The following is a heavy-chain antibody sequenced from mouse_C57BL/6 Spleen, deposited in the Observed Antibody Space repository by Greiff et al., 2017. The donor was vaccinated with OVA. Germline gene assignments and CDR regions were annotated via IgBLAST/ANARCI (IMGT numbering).Heavy chain of an antibody. CDR3: ARGLYYDYDGFVAF. Sequence: EVQLQQSGPELVKPGASVKIPCKASGYTFTDYNMDWVKQSHGKSLEWIGDINPNNGGTIYNQKFKGKATLTVDKSSSTAYMELRSLTSEDTAVYYGARGLYYDYDGFVAFWGQGTLVTVSA. V-gene: IGHV1-18*01. J-gene: IGHJ3*01. CDR1: GYTFTDYN. D-gene: IGHD2-4*01. CDR2: INPNNGGT.